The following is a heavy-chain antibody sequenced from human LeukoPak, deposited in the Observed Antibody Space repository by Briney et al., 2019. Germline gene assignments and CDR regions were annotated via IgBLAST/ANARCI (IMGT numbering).Heavy chain of an antibody. Sequence: PGGSLRLSCAASGFTLSSYYMHWVRQVPGKGLVWVSCINGDGSSTKYADSVRGRFIISKDNSKNTLYLQMNSLRAEDTAVYYCARRAGSYSHSYDYWGQGTLVTVSS. J-gene: IGHJ4*02. V-gene: IGHV3-74*01. D-gene: IGHD2-15*01. CDR3: ARRAGSYSHSYDY. CDR1: GFTLSSYY. CDR2: INGDGSST.